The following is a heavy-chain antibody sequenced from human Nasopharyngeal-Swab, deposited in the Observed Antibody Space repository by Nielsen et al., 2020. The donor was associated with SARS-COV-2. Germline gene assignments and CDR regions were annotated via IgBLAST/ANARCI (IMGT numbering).Heavy chain of an antibody. V-gene: IGHV1-18*01. D-gene: IGHD3-3*01. CDR3: ARDMGSIFGVVILFDY. CDR2: ISAYNGDT. Sequence: ASVKVSCKASGYIFKNYGITWVRQAPGQGLEWMGWISAYNGDTNYAQKFQGRVTMTTDTSTSTAYMELRSLRSDDTAVYYCARDMGSIFGVVILFDYWGQGTLVTVSS. CDR1: GYIFKNYG. J-gene: IGHJ4*02.